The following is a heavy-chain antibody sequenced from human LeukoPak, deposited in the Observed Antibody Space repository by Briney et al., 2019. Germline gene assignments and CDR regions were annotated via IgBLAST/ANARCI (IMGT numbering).Heavy chain of an antibody. D-gene: IGHD1-1*01. V-gene: IGHV1-46*01. Sequence: ASVKASCKASGYTFSTYYIHWVRQAPGQGLEWMGIINPSGGSTTYAQKFQGRVTMTRDTSTRTVYMELSSLKSEDTAVYYCARDGIFDYWGQGTLVTVSS. CDR1: GYTFSTYY. CDR3: ARDGIFDY. CDR2: INPSGGST. J-gene: IGHJ4*02.